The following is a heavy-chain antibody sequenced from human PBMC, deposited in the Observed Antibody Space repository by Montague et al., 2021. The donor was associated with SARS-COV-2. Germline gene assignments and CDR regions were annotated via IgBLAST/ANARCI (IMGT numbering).Heavy chain of an antibody. D-gene: IGHD5-12*01. J-gene: IGHJ4*02. Sequence: SLRLSCAASGSIFDDHGMSWVRQVPGKGLEWVSGIDRNGGSPGYADSVKGRFSISRDNGKKSLFLQMDSLRAEDTAFYYCARGYNYGPFDCWGQGTLVTVSA. CDR2: IDRNGGSP. V-gene: IGHV3-20*04. CDR1: GSIFDDHG. CDR3: ARGYNYGPFDC.